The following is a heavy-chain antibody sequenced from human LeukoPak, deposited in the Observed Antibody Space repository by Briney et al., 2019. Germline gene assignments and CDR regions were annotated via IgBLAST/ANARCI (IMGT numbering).Heavy chain of an antibody. J-gene: IGHJ4*02. Sequence: GGSLRLSCAASGFTFSSYWMHWVRQAPGKGLVWVSRINSDGSRTSYADSVKGRFTISRDNAKNTLYLQMSSLRAEDTAVYYCASGEDYDSSGYRYFDYWGQGTLVTVSS. V-gene: IGHV3-74*01. CDR3: ASGEDYDSSGYRYFDY. D-gene: IGHD3-22*01. CDR1: GFTFSSYW. CDR2: INSDGSRT.